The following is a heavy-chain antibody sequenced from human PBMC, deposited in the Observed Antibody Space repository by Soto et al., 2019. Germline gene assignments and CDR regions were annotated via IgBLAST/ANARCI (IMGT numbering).Heavy chain of an antibody. V-gene: IGHV1-18*01. CDR2: ISAYNGNT. Sequence: ASVKVSCKASGYTFTSYGISWVRQAPGQGLEWMGWISAYNGNTNYAQKLQGRVTMTTDTSTSTAYMALRSLRSDDTAVYYCARDCSSTSCYRSYYYGMDVWGQGTAVTVSS. CDR3: ARDCSSTSCYRSYYYGMDV. D-gene: IGHD2-2*01. J-gene: IGHJ6*02. CDR1: GYTFTSYG.